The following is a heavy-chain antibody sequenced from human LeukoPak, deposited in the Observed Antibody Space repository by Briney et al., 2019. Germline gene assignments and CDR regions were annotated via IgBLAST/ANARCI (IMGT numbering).Heavy chain of an antibody. CDR3: ARADDSSSWYVGDFDY. J-gene: IGHJ4*02. CDR2: ISSSHTYI. D-gene: IGHD6-13*01. V-gene: IGHV3-21*01. CDR1: GFTFSSYT. Sequence: GGSLRLSCAASGFTFSSYTMNWVRQAPGKGLEWVSSISSSHTYIYYADSVKGRFIISRDNAKNSLYLQMNSLRAEDTAVYYCARADDSSSWYVGDFDYWGQGTLVTVSS.